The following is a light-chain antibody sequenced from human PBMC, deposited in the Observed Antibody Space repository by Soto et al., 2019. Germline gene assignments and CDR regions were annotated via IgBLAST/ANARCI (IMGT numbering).Light chain of an antibody. CDR3: QSYDSSLSGYVV. J-gene: IGLJ2*01. V-gene: IGLV1-40*01. Sequence: QSVLTQQPSVSGAPGQRVTISCTGSSSNIGAGYDGHWYQQLPGTAPKLLIYGNSNRPSGVPDRFSGSKSGTSASLAITGLQAEDEAEYYCQSYDSSLSGYVVFGGGTKLTVL. CDR2: GNS. CDR1: SSNIGAGYD.